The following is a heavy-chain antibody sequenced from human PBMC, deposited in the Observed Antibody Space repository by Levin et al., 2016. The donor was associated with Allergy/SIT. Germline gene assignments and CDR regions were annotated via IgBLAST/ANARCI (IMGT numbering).Heavy chain of an antibody. CDR2: IKSITAGGTT. CDR3: TTDLGAGTPG. Sequence: VRQAPGKGLEWVGRIKSITAGGTTDYAAPVKGRFTMSREDSKNTLYLQMDSLRIEDTAVYYCTTDLGAGTPGWGQGTLVTVSS. V-gene: IGHV3-15*01. D-gene: IGHD1-7*01. J-gene: IGHJ4*02.